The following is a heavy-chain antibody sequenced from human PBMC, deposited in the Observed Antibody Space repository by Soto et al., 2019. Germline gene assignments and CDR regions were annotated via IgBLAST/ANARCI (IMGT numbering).Heavy chain of an antibody. CDR2: ISAYNGNT. CDR3: ARKTGTTPNDWFDP. J-gene: IGHJ5*02. V-gene: IGHV1-18*04. CDR1: GYTFTSYG. D-gene: IGHD1-7*01. Sequence: ASVKVSCKASGYTFTSYGISWVRQAPGQGLELMGWISAYNGNTNYAQKLQGRVTMTTXXXXXXAXMXLXXXXSEXTAVYYCARKTGTTPNDWFDPWGQGTLVTVSS.